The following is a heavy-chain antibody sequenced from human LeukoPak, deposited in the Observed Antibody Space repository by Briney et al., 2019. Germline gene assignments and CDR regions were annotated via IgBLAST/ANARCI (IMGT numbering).Heavy chain of an antibody. CDR2: INPNSGGT. CDR1: GYSFTDYY. J-gene: IGHJ4*02. V-gene: IGHV1-2*02. CDR3: ARDGTSVMVDFDY. D-gene: IGHD5-18*01. Sequence: ASVKVSCKASGYSFTDYYIHWVRQAPGQGLEWMGWINPNSGGTNYAQKFQGRVTMTRDTSISTAYMELSRLRSDDTAVYYCARDGTSVMVDFDYWGQGTLVTVSS.